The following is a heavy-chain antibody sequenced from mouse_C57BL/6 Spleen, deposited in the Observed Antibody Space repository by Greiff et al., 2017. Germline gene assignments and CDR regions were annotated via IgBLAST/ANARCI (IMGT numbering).Heavy chain of an antibody. CDR1: GYTFTSYA. D-gene: IGHD1-1*01. CDR2: IYPRDGST. V-gene: IGHV1-85*01. CDR3: AREGTYYYGSRDWYFDV. Sequence: VQGVESGPELVKPGASVKLSCKASGYTFTSYAINWLKQRPGPGLEWIGWIYPRDGSTTYNEKFKGKATLTVDTSTSTEYMELHSLTSEGSAVYFCAREGTYYYGSRDWYFDVWGTGTTVTVSS. J-gene: IGHJ1*03.